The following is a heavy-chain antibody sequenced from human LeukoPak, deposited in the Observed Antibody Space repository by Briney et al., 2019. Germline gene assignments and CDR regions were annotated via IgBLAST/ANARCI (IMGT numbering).Heavy chain of an antibody. J-gene: IGHJ4*02. V-gene: IGHV3-48*03. CDR3: ARERNYYCSGSYRGDKMYYLSY. Sequence: GGSPRLSCAASGFTFSSYEMNWVRQAPGKGLEWVSYISISGSMIYSAASVKGRFTIVCTNAKNSLHLQTNSLSAQAPAVYYWARERNYYCSGSYRGDKMYYLSYGGQEPLVTLPT. CDR1: GFTFSSYE. CDR2: ISISGSMI. D-gene: IGHD3-10*01.